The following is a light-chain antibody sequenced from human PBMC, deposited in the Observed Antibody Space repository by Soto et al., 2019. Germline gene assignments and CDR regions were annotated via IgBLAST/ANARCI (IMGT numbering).Light chain of an antibody. Sequence: AIQLTQSPSPLSASVGDGVTLTCRASQGISSALAWYQQKPGSPPKLLIYDVSSLESGVPSRFSGAGSGTDFTLTISSLQPEDFATYYCQHFNSYPQLTFGGGTKVEI. V-gene: IGKV1-13*02. J-gene: IGKJ4*01. CDR1: QGISSA. CDR3: QHFNSYPQLT. CDR2: DVS.